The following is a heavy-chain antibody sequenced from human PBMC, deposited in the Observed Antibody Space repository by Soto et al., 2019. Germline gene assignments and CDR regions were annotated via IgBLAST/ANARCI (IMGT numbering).Heavy chain of an antibody. Sequence: PGGSLTLSCEASIFTFSSYWMTSVPQAPWKGLEWVANIKQDGSEKNYVDSVKGRFTVSRDNAKNSLYLHMNSLRVEDTAVYYCARTASKFFALGSYLTSEMDGRATGTTMTVAS. J-gene: IGHJ6*03. CDR2: IKQDGSEK. D-gene: IGHD3-16*02. CDR1: IFTFSSYW. V-gene: IGHV3-7*01. CDR3: ARTASKFFALGSYLTSEMDG.